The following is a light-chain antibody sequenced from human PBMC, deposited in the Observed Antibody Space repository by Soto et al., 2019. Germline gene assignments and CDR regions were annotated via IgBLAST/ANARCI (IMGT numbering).Light chain of an antibody. CDR1: QSVSSSY. Sequence: EIVLTQSPGTLSLSPGEGATLSCRASQSVSSSYLAWYQQKPGQAPRLLIYGASSRATGIPDRFSGSGSGTDFTLTISRVEPEDFAVYYCQHSRYTFGQGTKLEIK. CDR2: GAS. V-gene: IGKV3-20*01. CDR3: QHSRYT. J-gene: IGKJ2*01.